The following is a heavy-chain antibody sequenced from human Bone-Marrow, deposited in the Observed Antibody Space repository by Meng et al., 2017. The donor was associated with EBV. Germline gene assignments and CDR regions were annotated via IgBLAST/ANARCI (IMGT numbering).Heavy chain of an antibody. V-gene: IGHV3-74*01. J-gene: IGHJ4*02. CDR2: LNEHGTIT. CDR3: SRDLVGSDDY. CDR1: GFSCSRYW. Sequence: QLGDSWGSLVEAGRSLRLSCAVSGFSCSRYWMRWVRQAPGKGPVWVSRLNEHGTITTYADSVKGRFTISRDNAKNTLDLQMNSLRVEDTAVYYCSRDLVGSDDYWGQGTLVTVSS.